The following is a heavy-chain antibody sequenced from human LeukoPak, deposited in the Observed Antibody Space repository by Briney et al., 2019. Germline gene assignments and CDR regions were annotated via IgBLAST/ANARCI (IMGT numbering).Heavy chain of an antibody. D-gene: IGHD3-10*01. J-gene: IGHJ5*02. CDR1: GDSISSNYW. Sequence: SGTLSLTCAVSGDSISSNYWWTWVRQPPGKGLEWIGEIHHSGSTNYNPSLKSRVTISVDTSKNQFSLKLSSVTAADTAVYYCARGSVTMVRGVIRTNWFDPWGQGTLVTVSS. CDR3: ARGSVTMVRGVIRTNWFDP. CDR2: IHHSGST. V-gene: IGHV4-4*02.